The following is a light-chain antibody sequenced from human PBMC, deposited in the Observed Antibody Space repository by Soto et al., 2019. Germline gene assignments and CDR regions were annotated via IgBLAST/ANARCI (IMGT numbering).Light chain of an antibody. CDR1: SNDIGYYNY. V-gene: IGLV2-14*01. CDR3: SSYTTTSSVL. J-gene: IGLJ3*02. Sequence: QSVLTQPASVSGSPGQSITISCIGTSNDIGYYNYVSWYQQHPAKAPKLMIYEVRNRPSGISNRFSGSKSGNTASLTISGLQAEDEADYYCSSYTTTSSVLFGGGTKVTVL. CDR2: EVR.